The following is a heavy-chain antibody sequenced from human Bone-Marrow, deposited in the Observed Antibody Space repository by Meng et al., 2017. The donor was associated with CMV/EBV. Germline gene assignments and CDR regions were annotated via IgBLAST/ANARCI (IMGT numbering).Heavy chain of an antibody. CDR1: GFTFSDYY. D-gene: IGHD6-13*01. V-gene: IGHV3-11*04. CDR3: ASSGSRGSSWYYYYYGMDV. Sequence: GESLKISCAASGFTFSDYYMSWIRQAPGKGLEWVSYISRSGSTIYYADSVKGRFTISRDNANNSLFLQMNSLRAEDTAVYYCASSGSRGSSWYYYYYGMDVWGQGTTVTGSS. J-gene: IGHJ6*02. CDR2: ISRSGSTI.